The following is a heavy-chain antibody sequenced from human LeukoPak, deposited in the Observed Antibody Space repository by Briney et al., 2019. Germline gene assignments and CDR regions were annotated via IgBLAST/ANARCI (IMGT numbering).Heavy chain of an antibody. CDR3: ARLPTYYYDSSGYS. CDR2: IYYSGST. CDR1: GGSISSYY. V-gene: IGHV4-59*08. Sequence: PSETLSLTCTVSGGSISSYYWSWIRQPPGKGLEWIGYIYYSGSTNYNPSLKSRVTISVATSKNQFSLKLSSVTAADTAVYYCARLPTYYYDSSGYSWGQGTLVTVSS. J-gene: IGHJ5*02. D-gene: IGHD3-22*01.